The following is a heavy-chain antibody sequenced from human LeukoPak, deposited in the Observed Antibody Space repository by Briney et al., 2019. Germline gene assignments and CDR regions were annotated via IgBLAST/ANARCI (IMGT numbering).Heavy chain of an antibody. V-gene: IGHV4-39*01. J-gene: IGHJ4*02. CDR2: IYYSGIT. D-gene: IGHD3-22*01. Sequence: PSETLSLTCTVSGGSMSSSRYYWGWIRQPPGKGLEWIGNIYYSGITYYNPSLKSRVTISVDTSKNQFSLKPSSVTAADTAVYYCASESKLVAITNYWGQGTLVTVSS. CDR1: GGSMSSSRYY. CDR3: ASESKLVAITNY.